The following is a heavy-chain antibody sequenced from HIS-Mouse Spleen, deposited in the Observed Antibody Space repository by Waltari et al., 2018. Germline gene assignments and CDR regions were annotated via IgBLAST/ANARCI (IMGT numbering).Heavy chain of an antibody. CDR3: AKAGYRTTGTAFYWYFDL. CDR1: GFTFSSYG. J-gene: IGHJ2*01. V-gene: IGHV3-33*06. Sequence: QVQLVESGGGVVQPGRSLRLSCAASGFTFSSYGMTCVRQAPGKGLEWVAVLWYDGSNKYYADSVKGRFTLSRDNSKNTLYLQMNSLRAEDTAVYYCAKAGYRTTGTAFYWYFDLWGRGTLVTVSS. D-gene: IGHD1-1*01. CDR2: LWYDGSNK.